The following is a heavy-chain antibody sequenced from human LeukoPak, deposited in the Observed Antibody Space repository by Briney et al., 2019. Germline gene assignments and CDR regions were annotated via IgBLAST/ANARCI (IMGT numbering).Heavy chain of an antibody. CDR3: AREFDYDFWSGYKTWFDP. D-gene: IGHD3-3*01. Sequence: TLSLTCTVSGGSIRSGSYSWSWIRQPAGKGLQWIGRIFASGSTDYNPSLKSRVTISVDTSKNQFSLKLNSVTAADTAVYYCAREFDYDFWSGYKTWFDPWGQGTLVTVSS. CDR1: GGSIRSGSYS. CDR2: IFASGST. J-gene: IGHJ5*02. V-gene: IGHV4-61*02.